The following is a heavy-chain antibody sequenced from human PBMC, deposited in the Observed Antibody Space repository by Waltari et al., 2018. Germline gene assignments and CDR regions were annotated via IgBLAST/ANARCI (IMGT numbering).Heavy chain of an antibody. Sequence: EVQLVQSGAEVKKPGATVKISCKVSGYTFTDYYMHWVQQAPGKGLEWMGLVDPEDGETIYAEKFQGRVTITADTSTDTAYMELNSLRAEDTAVYYCARTAVPAALRGDFDSWGQGTLVTVSS. CDR2: VDPEDGET. D-gene: IGHD2-2*01. CDR1: GYTFTDYY. CDR3: ARTAVPAALRGDFDS. V-gene: IGHV1-69-2*01. J-gene: IGHJ4*02.